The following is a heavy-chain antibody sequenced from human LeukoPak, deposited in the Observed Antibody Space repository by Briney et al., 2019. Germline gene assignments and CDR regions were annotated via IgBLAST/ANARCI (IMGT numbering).Heavy chain of an antibody. CDR2: FDPEDGET. CDR3: ATSKIVGATPDGRLNY. V-gene: IGHV1-24*01. D-gene: IGHD1-26*01. J-gene: IGHJ4*02. Sequence: ASVKVSCKVSGYTLTELSMHWVRQAPGKGLEWMGGFDPEDGETIYAQKFKGRVTMTEDTSTDTAYLELGSLRSEDTAVYYCATSKIVGATPDGRLNYWGQGTLVTVSS. CDR1: GYTLTELS.